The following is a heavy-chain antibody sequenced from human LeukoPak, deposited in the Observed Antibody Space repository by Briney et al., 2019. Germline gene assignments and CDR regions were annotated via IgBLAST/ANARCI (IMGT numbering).Heavy chain of an antibody. D-gene: IGHD6-25*01. CDR3: ARNTQRGTYNWFDP. CDR1: GYTFIDYY. Sequence: ASVKVSCKAFGYTFIDYYMHWVRQAPGQGLEWLGRINPNSGGTNYAQKFQGRVTLTRDTSISTAYMELSRLKSDDTAVYYCARNTQRGTYNWFDPWGQGTLVTVSS. CDR2: INPNSGGT. V-gene: IGHV1-2*06. J-gene: IGHJ5*02.